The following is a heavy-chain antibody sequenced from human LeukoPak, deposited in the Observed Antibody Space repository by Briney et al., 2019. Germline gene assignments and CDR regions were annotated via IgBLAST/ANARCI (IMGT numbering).Heavy chain of an antibody. V-gene: IGHV3-30*04. D-gene: IGHD6-19*01. J-gene: IGHJ5*02. CDR3: ARDSSGSYNWFDP. CDR2: ISYDGSNE. Sequence: GRSLRLSCAASGFSFSSYAMHWVRQAPGKGLEWVAVISYDGSNEYYPDSVKGRITISRDNSKNTLYLQMNSLRAEDTAVYYCARDSSGSYNWFDPWGQGTLVTVSS. CDR1: GFSFSSYA.